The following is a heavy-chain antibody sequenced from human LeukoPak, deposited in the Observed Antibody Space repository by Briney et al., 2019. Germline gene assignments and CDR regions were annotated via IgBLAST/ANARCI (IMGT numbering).Heavy chain of an antibody. Sequence: GGSLRLSCAASGFTFSSYGMHWVRQAPGKGLEWVAVISYDGSNKYYADSVKGRFTISRDNSKNTLYLQMDSLRAEDTAVYYCAKDHGGYYYGSGSYLHYYYGMDVWGKGTTVTVSS. V-gene: IGHV3-30*18. CDR1: GFTFSSYG. CDR2: ISYDGSNK. D-gene: IGHD3-10*01. J-gene: IGHJ6*04. CDR3: AKDHGGYYYGSGSYLHYYYGMDV.